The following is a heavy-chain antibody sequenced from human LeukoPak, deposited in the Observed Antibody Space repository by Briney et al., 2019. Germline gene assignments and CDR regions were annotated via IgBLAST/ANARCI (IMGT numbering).Heavy chain of an antibody. CDR2: IYYSGST. Sequence: SETLSLTCTVSGGSISSYYWSWIRQPPGKGLEWIGYIYYSGSTNYNPSLKSRVTISVDTSKNQFSLKLSSVTAADTAVYYCARAIYGDSVDYWGQGTLVTVSS. CDR3: ARAIYGDSVDY. D-gene: IGHD4-17*01. CDR1: GGSISSYY. J-gene: IGHJ4*02. V-gene: IGHV4-59*12.